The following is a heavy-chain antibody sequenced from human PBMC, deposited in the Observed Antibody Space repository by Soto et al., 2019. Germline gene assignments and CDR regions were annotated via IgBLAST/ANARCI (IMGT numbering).Heavy chain of an antibody. CDR2: INHSGST. J-gene: IGHJ6*02. CDR1: GGSFSGYY. V-gene: IGHV4-34*01. Sequence: PSETLSLTCAVYGGSFSGYYWSWIRQPPGKGLEWIGEINHSGSTNYNPSLKSRVTISVGTSKNQFSLKLSSVTAADTAVYYCARKSYYYYYGMDVWGQGTTVTVSS. CDR3: ARKSYYYYYGMDV.